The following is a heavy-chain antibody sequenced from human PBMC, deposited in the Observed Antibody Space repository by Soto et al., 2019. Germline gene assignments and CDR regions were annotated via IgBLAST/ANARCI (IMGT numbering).Heavy chain of an antibody. CDR3: ARAYNYGAFDY. Sequence: ASVKVSCKASGYPFTSHHMHWARQAPGQGLEWMGIINPSGGSTNYAQKFQGRVTMTRDTSTSTVYMELSSLRSEDTAVYYCARAYNYGAFDYWGQGALVPSPQ. V-gene: IGHV1-46*01. CDR1: GYPFTSHH. CDR2: INPSGGST. J-gene: IGHJ4*02. D-gene: IGHD5-18*01.